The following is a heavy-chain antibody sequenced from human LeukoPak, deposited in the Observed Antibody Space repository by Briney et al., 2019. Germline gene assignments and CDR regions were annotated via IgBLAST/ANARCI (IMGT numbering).Heavy chain of an antibody. CDR3: ARHPPTGYCANGLCYTGRFDY. CDR2: IFPDDSDT. V-gene: IGHV5-51*01. D-gene: IGHD2-8*01. CDR1: GYSFTSYW. Sequence: GESLKISCKGSGYSFTSYWLGWVRQMPGKGLEWMGIIFPDDSDTRYSPSFQGQVSISADKSISTAYLQWSSLKASDTAMYYCARHPPTGYCANGLCYTGRFDYWGQGTLVTVSS. J-gene: IGHJ4*02.